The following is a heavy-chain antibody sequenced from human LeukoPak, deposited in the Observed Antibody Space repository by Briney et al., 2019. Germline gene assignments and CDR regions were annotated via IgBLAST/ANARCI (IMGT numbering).Heavy chain of an antibody. J-gene: IGHJ6*02. D-gene: IGHD5-18*01. Sequence: GGSLRLSSAASGFTFTTYWMHWVRQAPGKGLVWVSHINSDGSITSYADSVKGRFTISRDNAKNTLYLQMNSLRAEDTAVYYCARDAVDTANAVWGQGTTVTVSS. CDR2: INSDGSIT. CDR1: GFTFTTYW. CDR3: ARDAVDTANAV. V-gene: IGHV3-74*01.